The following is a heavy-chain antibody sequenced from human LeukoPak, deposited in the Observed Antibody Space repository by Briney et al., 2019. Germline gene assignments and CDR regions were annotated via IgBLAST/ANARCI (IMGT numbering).Heavy chain of an antibody. Sequence: SETLSLTCTVSGGSISSTTYYWGWIRRPPGKGLEWIGSIYYSGSTNYNPSLKSRVTISVDKSKNQFSLKLSSVTAADTAVYYCARGYYGDYLYFDYWGQGTLVTVSS. J-gene: IGHJ4*02. D-gene: IGHD4-17*01. CDR1: GGSISSTTYY. V-gene: IGHV4-39*07. CDR3: ARGYYGDYLYFDY. CDR2: IYYSGST.